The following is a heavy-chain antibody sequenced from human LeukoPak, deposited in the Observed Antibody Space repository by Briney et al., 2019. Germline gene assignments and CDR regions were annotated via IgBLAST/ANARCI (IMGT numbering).Heavy chain of an antibody. CDR1: GGSISSSSYY. D-gene: IGHD1-26*01. V-gene: IGHV4-39*07. Sequence: SETLSLTCTVSGGSISSSSYYWGWIRQPPGTGLEWIGSIYYSGSTYYNPSLKSRVTISVDTSKNQFSLKLSSVTAADTAVYYCARIVGATTIDYWGQGTLVTVSS. J-gene: IGHJ4*02. CDR3: ARIVGATTIDY. CDR2: IYYSGST.